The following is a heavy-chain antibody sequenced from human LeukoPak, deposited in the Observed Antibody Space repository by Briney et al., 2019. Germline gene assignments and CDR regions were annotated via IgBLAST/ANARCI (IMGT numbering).Heavy chain of an antibody. D-gene: IGHD2-2*01. V-gene: IGHV6-1*01. CDR2: TYYRSKWYN. J-gene: IGHJ4*02. Sequence: SQTLSLTCVISGDSVSSNSGAWNWIRQSPSRGLGWLGRTYYRSKWYNEYALSVKSRITINPDTTKNQFSLQLSSVTPEDTAVYYCVRGGVEAPAAMGFDYWGQGTLVTVSS. CDR1: GDSVSSNSGA. CDR3: VRGGVEAPAAMGFDY.